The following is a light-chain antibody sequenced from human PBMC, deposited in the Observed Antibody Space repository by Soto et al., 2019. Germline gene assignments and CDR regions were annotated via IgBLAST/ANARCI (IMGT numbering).Light chain of an antibody. CDR1: QSVSSN. CDR3: QQYSNWPPVT. CDR2: GAF. V-gene: IGKV3-15*01. J-gene: IGKJ4*01. Sequence: EIVMTQSPVTLSVSPGERATLSCRASQSVSSNLAWYQQKPGQAPSLLIYGAFTRATGIPARFSGTGSGTEFTLTISSLQSEDFALYYCQQYSNWPPVTFGGGTKVGIK.